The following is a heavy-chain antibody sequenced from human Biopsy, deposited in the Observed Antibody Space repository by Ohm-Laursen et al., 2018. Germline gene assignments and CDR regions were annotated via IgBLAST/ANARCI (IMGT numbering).Heavy chain of an antibody. Sequence: GASVKVSCKASSYTFTDYNIHWMRQAPGQGLEWLGYINCKTGATNYAQKFQGTVTMTRHTSISTAYLALGSLRSADTAIYYCARDPLNGHKHFDYWGQGSLVTVSS. J-gene: IGHJ4*02. CDR3: ARDPLNGHKHFDY. V-gene: IGHV1-2*02. D-gene: IGHD2-8*01. CDR2: INCKTGAT. CDR1: SYTFTDYN.